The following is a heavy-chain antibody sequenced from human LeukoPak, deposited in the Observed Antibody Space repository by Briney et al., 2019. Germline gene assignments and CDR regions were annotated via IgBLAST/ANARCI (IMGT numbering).Heavy chain of an antibody. V-gene: IGHV1-24*01. J-gene: IGHJ4*02. CDR1: GYTLTELS. CDR2: FDPEDGET. CDR3: ATNVRRYSSGWYPGDFDY. Sequence: ASVKVPCKVSGYTLTELSMHWVRQAPGKGLEWMGGFDPEDGETIYAQKIQGRVTMTEDTSTDTAYMELSSLRSEDTAVYYCATNVRRYSSGWYPGDFDYWGQGTLVTVSS. D-gene: IGHD6-19*01.